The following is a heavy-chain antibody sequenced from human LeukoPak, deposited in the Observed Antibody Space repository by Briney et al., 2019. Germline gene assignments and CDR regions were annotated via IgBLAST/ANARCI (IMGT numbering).Heavy chain of an antibody. J-gene: IGHJ6*03. CDR2: IYHSGST. Sequence: PSETLSLTCAVYGGSFSGYYWSWIRQPPGKGLEWIGEIYHSGSTNYNPSLKSRVTISVDTSKNQFSLKLSSVTAADTAVYYCARGFIAARLYYYYYMDVWGKGTTVTVSS. V-gene: IGHV4-34*01. CDR3: ARGFIAARLYYYYYMDV. D-gene: IGHD6-6*01. CDR1: GGSFSGYY.